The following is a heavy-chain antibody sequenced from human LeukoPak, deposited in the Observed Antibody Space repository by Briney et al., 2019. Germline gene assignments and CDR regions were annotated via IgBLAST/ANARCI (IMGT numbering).Heavy chain of an antibody. J-gene: IGHJ5*02. V-gene: IGHV3-21*01. CDR2: ISSSSSYI. CDR1: GFTFSSYS. D-gene: IGHD2-15*01. CDR3: ARGTRGLGTPNCSGGSCCLRWFDP. Sequence: GGSLRLSCAASGFTFSSYSMNWVRQAPGKGLEWVSSISSSSSYIYYADSVKGRFTISRDNAKNSLYLQMNSLRAGDTAVYYCARGTRGLGTPNCSGGSCCLRWFDPWGQGTLVTVSS.